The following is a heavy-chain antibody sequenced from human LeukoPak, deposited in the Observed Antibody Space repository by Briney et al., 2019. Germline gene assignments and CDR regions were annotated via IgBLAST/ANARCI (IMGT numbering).Heavy chain of an antibody. D-gene: IGHD3-16*02. V-gene: IGHV1-46*01. CDR1: GYTFTSYY. CDR3: ASSRIMITFGGVIAI. J-gene: IGHJ4*02. CDR2: INPSGGST. Sequence: GASVKVSCKALGYTFTSYYMHWVRQAPGQGLEWMGIINPSGGSTSYAQKFQGRVAMTRDTSTSTVYMELSSLRSEDAAVYYCASSRIMITFGGVIAIWGQGTLVTVSS.